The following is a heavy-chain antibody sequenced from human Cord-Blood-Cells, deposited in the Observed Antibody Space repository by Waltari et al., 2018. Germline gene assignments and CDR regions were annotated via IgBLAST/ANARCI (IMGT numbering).Heavy chain of an antibody. J-gene: IGHJ5*02. V-gene: IGHV1-2*02. Sequence: QVQLVQSGAEVKKPGASVKVSCKASGYTFTGYYMHWVRQAPGQGLEWMGWLNPNSGGTNYAQKFQGRITMTRDTSISTAYMELSRLRSDGTAVYYCARAADGRYRLLFWCDPWGQGTLVTVSS. CDR2: LNPNSGGT. CDR1: GYTFTGYY. CDR3: ARAADGRYRLLFWCDP. D-gene: IGHD2-2*01.